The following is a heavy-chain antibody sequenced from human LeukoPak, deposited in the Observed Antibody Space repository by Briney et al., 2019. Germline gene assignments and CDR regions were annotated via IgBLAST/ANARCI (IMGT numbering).Heavy chain of an antibody. CDR1: GFTFTTYN. Sequence: GGSLRLSCAASGFTFTTYNMNWVRQAPGKGLEWVSYISSSSAIYYADSVKGRFTVSRDNAKKSLYLQMNSLRAEDTAVYYCANRVGTTPYWGQGTLVTVSS. CDR3: ANRVGTTPY. CDR2: ISSSSAI. V-gene: IGHV3-48*04. D-gene: IGHD1-26*01. J-gene: IGHJ4*02.